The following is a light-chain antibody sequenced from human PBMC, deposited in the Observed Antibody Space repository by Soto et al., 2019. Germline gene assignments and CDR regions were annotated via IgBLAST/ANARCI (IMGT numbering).Light chain of an antibody. CDR3: QQLNSYPT. V-gene: IGKV3D-20*02. Sequence: DTVLTQSSGTLSLSPGETATLTCSASHSVSSTFLAWYQQKPGQAPTLLIYDADTRATGIPDRFSGSGSGTDFTLTISSLQPEDFATYYCQQLNSYPTFGQGTRLEIK. CDR1: HSVSSTF. J-gene: IGKJ5*01. CDR2: DAD.